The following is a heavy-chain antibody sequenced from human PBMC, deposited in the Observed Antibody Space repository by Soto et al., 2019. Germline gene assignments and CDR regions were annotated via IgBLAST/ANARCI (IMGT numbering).Heavy chain of an antibody. Sequence: ASVKVSCKASGYTFTSYGISWVRQAPGQELEWMGWISGYNGKTNYAQKVQDRVTITADESTNIVYMDVTSLRSEDTAVYYCARGDATKIVVTTYYAMDVWGQGTTVTVSS. CDR1: GYTFTSYG. J-gene: IGHJ6*02. CDR3: ARGDATKIVVTTYYAMDV. D-gene: IGHD4-17*01. CDR2: ISGYNGKT. V-gene: IGHV1-18*01.